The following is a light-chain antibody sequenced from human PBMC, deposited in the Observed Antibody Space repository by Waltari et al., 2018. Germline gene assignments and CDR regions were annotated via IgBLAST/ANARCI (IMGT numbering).Light chain of an antibody. J-gene: IGKJ5*01. CDR1: PSISYSTNNKNY. V-gene: IGKV4-1*01. CDR3: QQYYSSPIT. CDR2: WTS. Sequence: DTVMTQSPDSLAVSLGERVTINGKSSPSISYSTNNKNYLAWYQQKPGQPPKLLFYWTSTRGSGVPDRFSGSGSGTDFTLTISSLQAEDVAVYYWQQYYSSPITFGQGTRLEIK.